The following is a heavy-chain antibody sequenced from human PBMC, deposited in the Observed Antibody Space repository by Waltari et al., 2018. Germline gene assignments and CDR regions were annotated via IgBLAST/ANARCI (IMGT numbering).Heavy chain of an antibody. CDR3: AYGAAHGDS. V-gene: IGHV3-21*01. J-gene: IGHJ4*02. CDR2: ISDSSRYI. D-gene: IGHD4-17*01. CDR1: GFTFSRYV. Sequence: EVQLVESGGGLVKPGGSLRLSCKASGFTFSRYVMNWVRQAPGKGLEWVAGISDSSRYIFYGGSVEGRFTVTRDNAENSLYLQLDSLRVDDSAIYYCAYGAAHGDSWGQGTMVTVSS.